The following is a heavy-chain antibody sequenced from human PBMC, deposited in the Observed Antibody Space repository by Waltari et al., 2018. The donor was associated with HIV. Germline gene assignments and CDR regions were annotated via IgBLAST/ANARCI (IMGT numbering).Heavy chain of an antibody. CDR3: VKEHQYSHTWYSYYGMDV. V-gene: IGHV3-23*01. CDR1: GFTFSTYA. Sequence: EVQLLESGGGLVQPGGSLRLSCSASGFTFSTYAISWVRQAPGKGLEWVSAISGSAYSTYYAESVKGRFTISRDNSKNKLYLQMNSLRAEDTAVYFCVKEHQYSHTWYSYYGMDVWGQGTTVTVSS. J-gene: IGHJ6*02. CDR2: ISGSAYST. D-gene: IGHD6-13*01.